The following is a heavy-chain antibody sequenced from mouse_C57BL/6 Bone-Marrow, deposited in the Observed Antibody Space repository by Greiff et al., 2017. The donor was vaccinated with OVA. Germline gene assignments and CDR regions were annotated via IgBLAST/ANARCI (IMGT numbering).Heavy chain of an antibody. Sequence: VQLQQSGAELVKPGASVKLSCKASGYTFTSYWMHWVKQRPGRGLEWIGRIDPNSGGTKYNEKFKSKATLTVDKPSSTAYMQLSSLTSEDSAVYYCARRHYYGSSYYAMDYWGQGTSVTVSS. CDR1: GYTFTSYW. CDR2: IDPNSGGT. J-gene: IGHJ4*01. CDR3: ARRHYYGSSYYAMDY. V-gene: IGHV1-72*01. D-gene: IGHD1-1*01.